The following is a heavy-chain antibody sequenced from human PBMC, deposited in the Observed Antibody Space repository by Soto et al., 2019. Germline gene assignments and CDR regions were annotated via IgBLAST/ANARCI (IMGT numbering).Heavy chain of an antibody. CDR1: CGSLTGQH. Sequence: PSETLSLTCAVSCGSLTGQHWSWIRQPPGKGLEWIGQIVSSGIARYNPSLHSRVAVSIDTSRNHFALRLSSVTAADTAVYYCARHPSDFWFDPWGQGTRVTVSS. D-gene: IGHD2-21*02. CDR3: ARHPSDFWFDP. CDR2: IVSSGIA. V-gene: IGHV4-4*08. J-gene: IGHJ5*02.